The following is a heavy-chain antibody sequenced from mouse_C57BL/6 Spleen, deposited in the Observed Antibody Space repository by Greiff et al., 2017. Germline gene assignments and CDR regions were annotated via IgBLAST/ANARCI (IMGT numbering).Heavy chain of an antibody. V-gene: IGHV3-6*01. CDR2: ISYDGSN. J-gene: IGHJ2*01. CDR3: AREGNPITPYYFDY. D-gene: IGHD1-1*01. Sequence: EVQLQQSGPGLVKPSQSLSLTCSVTGYSITSGYYWNWIRQFPGNKLEWMGYISYDGSNNYNPSLKNRISITRDTSKNQFFLKLNSVTTEDTATYYCAREGNPITPYYFDYWGQGTTLTVSS. CDR1: GYSITSGYY.